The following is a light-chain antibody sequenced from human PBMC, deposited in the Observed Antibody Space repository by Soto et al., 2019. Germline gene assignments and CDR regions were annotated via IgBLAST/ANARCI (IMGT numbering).Light chain of an antibody. CDR2: GAS. CDR1: QSVSNN. Sequence: EIVMTQSPATLSVSPGERATLSCRASQSVSNNLAWYQQKPGQAPRLLIYGASTRATGIPARFSGSGSGTEFTLTISLLQSEDVAVYYCQQYNTWSPLTFGGGTKVETK. J-gene: IGKJ4*01. CDR3: QQYNTWSPLT. V-gene: IGKV3-15*01.